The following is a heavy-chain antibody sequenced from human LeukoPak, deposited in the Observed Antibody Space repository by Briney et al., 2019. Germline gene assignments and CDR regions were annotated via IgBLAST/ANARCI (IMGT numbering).Heavy chain of an antibody. CDR1: GGTFSDYV. CDR2: ISPLLGAS. D-gene: IGHD3-9*01. V-gene: IGHV1-69*01. Sequence: ASVKVSCKASGGTFSDYVISWVRQAPGQGLNWMGGISPLLGASKHTQNFHDRVTITVDESTTTAYMELSDLRSADTAVYYCATYDVLTGFEYWGQGTLVTVSS. CDR3: ATYDVLTGFEY. J-gene: IGHJ4*02.